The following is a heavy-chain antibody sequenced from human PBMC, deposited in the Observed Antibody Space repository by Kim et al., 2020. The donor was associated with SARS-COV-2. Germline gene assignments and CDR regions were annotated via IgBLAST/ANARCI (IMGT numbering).Heavy chain of an antibody. CDR3: ARESTYGGNVQGWYFDL. D-gene: IGHD4-17*01. CDR1: GFTFSSYA. V-gene: IGHV3-30-3*01. CDR2: ISYDGSNK. Sequence: GGSLRLSCAASGFTFSSYAMHWVRQAPGKGLEWVAVISYDGSNKYYADSVKGRFTISRDNSKNTLYLQMNSLRAEDTAVYYCARESTYGGNVQGWYFDLWGRGTLVTVSS. J-gene: IGHJ2*01.